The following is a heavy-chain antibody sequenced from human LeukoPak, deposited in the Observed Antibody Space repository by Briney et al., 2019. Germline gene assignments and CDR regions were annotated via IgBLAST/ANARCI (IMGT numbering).Heavy chain of an antibody. V-gene: IGHV4-59*01. CDR1: GGSISSYY. J-gene: IGHJ5*02. CDR2: IYYSGST. D-gene: IGHD2-21*01. CDR3: ARDIRWFDP. Sequence: SETLSLTCTVSGGSISSYYWSWIRQPPGKGLEWIGYIYYSGSTNYNPSLKSRVTLSVDTSKNQFSLKLSSVTAADTAVYYCARDIRWFDPWGQGTLVTVSS.